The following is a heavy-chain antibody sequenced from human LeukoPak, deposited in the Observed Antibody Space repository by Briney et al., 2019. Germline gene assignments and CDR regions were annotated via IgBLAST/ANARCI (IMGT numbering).Heavy chain of an antibody. CDR1: GFTFSSYG. J-gene: IGHJ3*02. CDR3: ARDGRWPDAFDI. Sequence: GRSLRLSCAASGFTFSSYGMHWVRQAPGKGLEWVSGINWNGGSTGYVDSVKGRFTISRDNAKNSLYLQMNSLRAEDTAVYHCARDGRWPDAFDIWGQGTMVTVSS. D-gene: IGHD4-23*01. V-gene: IGHV3-20*01. CDR2: INWNGGST.